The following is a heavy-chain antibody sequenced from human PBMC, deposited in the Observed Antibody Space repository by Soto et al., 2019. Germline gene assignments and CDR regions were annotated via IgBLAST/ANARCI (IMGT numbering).Heavy chain of an antibody. CDR2: ISYDGSNK. Sequence: QVQLVESGGGVVQPGRSLRLSCAASGFTFSSYAMHWVRQAPGKGLEWVAVISYDGSNKYYADSVKGRFTISRDNSKNTLYLQMNSLRAEDTAVYYCARDASSSWYHNSYYYGMDGWGQGTTVTVSS. CDR1: GFTFSSYA. V-gene: IGHV3-30-3*01. J-gene: IGHJ6*02. D-gene: IGHD6-13*01. CDR3: ARDASSSWYHNSYYYGMDG.